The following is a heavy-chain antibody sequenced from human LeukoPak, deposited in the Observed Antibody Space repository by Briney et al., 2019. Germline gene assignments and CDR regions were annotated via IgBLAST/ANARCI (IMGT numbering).Heavy chain of an antibody. V-gene: IGHV5-51*01. Sequence: GESLQISCQGSGYSFTSYWIGWVRQMPGKGLEWMGIIYPGDSDTRYSPSFQGQVTISADKSISTAYLQWSSLKASDTAMYYCARQPEDSSGWFYYFDYWGQGTLVTVSS. CDR1: GYSFTSYW. J-gene: IGHJ4*02. CDR3: ARQPEDSSGWFYYFDY. CDR2: IYPGDSDT. D-gene: IGHD6-19*01.